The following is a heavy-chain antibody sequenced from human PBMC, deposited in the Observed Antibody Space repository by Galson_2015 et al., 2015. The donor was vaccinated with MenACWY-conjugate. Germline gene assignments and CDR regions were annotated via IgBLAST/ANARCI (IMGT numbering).Heavy chain of an antibody. Sequence: ETLSLTYTVSGGSISSYYWSWIRQPPGKGLEWIGYISYSGSTNYNPSLKSRVTISVDTSKNQFSLKLSSVTTADTAVYYCARGFSSGAPPLYWGQGTLVTVSS. V-gene: IGHV4-59*01. CDR3: ARGFSSGAPPLY. CDR2: ISYSGST. CDR1: GGSISSYY. D-gene: IGHD3-22*01. J-gene: IGHJ4*02.